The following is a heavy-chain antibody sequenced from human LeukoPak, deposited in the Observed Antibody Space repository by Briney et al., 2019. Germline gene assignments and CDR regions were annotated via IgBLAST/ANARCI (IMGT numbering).Heavy chain of an antibody. D-gene: IGHD3-10*01. Sequence: GRSLRLSCAASGFTFSSYGMHWVRQAPGKGLEWVAVIWYDGSNKYYADSVKGRFTISRDNSKNTLYLQMNSLRAEDTAVYYCARDGRTYYYGSGSLWGQGTLVTVSS. CDR3: ARDGRTYYYGSGSL. V-gene: IGHV3-33*01. J-gene: IGHJ4*02. CDR2: IWYDGSNK. CDR1: GFTFSSYG.